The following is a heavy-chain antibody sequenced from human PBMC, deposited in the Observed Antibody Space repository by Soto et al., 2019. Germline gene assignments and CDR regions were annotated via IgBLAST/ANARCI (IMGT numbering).Heavy chain of an antibody. CDR3: TTFTGYSSGWPIMSNYYYYGMDV. Sequence: PGGSLRLSCAASGFTFSNAWMNWVRQAPGKGLEWVGRIKSKTDGGTTDYAAPVKGRFTISRDDSKNTLYLQMNSLKTEDTAVYYCTTFTGYSSGWPIMSNYYYYGMDVWGQGTTVTVSS. CDR1: GFTFSNAW. J-gene: IGHJ6*02. CDR2: IKSKTDGGTT. D-gene: IGHD6-19*01. V-gene: IGHV3-15*07.